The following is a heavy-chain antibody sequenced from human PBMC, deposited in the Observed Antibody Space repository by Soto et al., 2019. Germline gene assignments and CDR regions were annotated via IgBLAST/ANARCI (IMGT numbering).Heavy chain of an antibody. CDR2: IYYSGST. V-gene: IGHV4-30-4*01. D-gene: IGHD4-4*01. J-gene: IGHJ4*02. CDR1: GGSISSGDYY. CDR3: ARESSMTTVTAHY. Sequence: QVQLQESGPGLVKPSQTLSLTCTVSGGSISSGDYYWSWIRQPPGKGLEWIGYIYYSGSTYYNPARKSRVTISVDTSKNQFSLKLSSVTAADTAVYYCARESSMTTVTAHYWGQGTLVTVSS.